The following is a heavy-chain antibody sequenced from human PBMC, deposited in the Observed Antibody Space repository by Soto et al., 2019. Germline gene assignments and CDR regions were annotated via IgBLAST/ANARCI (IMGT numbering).Heavy chain of an antibody. CDR1: GGSISSGDYY. J-gene: IGHJ6*02. Sequence: PSETLSLTCTVSGGSISSGDYYWSWIRQPPGKGLEWIGYIYYSGSTYYNPSLKSRVTISVDTSKNQFSLKLSSVTAADTAVYYCARQYCSGGSCYSGAWYYYGMDVWGQGTTVTVSS. V-gene: IGHV4-30-4*01. CDR2: IYYSGST. CDR3: ARQYCSGGSCYSGAWYYYGMDV. D-gene: IGHD2-15*01.